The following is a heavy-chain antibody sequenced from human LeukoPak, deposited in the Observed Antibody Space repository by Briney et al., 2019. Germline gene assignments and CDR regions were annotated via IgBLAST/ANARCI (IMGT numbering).Heavy chain of an antibody. V-gene: IGHV3-11*01. CDR3: ARDTRPMVRGVIITNDYYYGMDV. J-gene: IGHJ6*02. CDR1: GSTFSDYY. D-gene: IGHD3-10*01. CDR2: ISSSGSTI. Sequence: GGSLRLSCAASGSTFSDYYMSWIRQAPGKGLEWVSYISSSGSTIYYADSVKGRFTISRDNAKNSLYLQMNSLRAEDTAVYYCARDTRPMVRGVIITNDYYYGMDVWGQGTTVTVSS.